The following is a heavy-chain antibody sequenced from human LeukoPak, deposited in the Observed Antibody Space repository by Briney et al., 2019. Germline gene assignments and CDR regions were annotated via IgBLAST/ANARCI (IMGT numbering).Heavy chain of an antibody. CDR1: GYTFTSYD. CDR2: MNPNSGNT. J-gene: IGHJ5*02. Sequence: ASVKVSCKATGYTFTSYDINWVRQATGQGLEWMGWMNPNSGNTGYAQKFQGRVTITRNTSISTAYMELSSLRSEDTAVYYCARGRRSSYSSSSIWFDPWGQGTPVTVSS. V-gene: IGHV1-8*03. CDR3: ARGRRSSYSSSSIWFDP. D-gene: IGHD6-6*01.